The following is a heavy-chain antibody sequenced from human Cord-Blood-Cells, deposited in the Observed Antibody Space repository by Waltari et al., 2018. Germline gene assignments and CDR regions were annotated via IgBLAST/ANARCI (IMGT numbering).Heavy chain of an antibody. Sequence: QVQLQQWGAGLLKPSETLSLTCAVYGGSFSGYYWRWIRQPPGKGLEWIGEINHSGSTNYNPSLKSRVTISVDTSKNQFSLKLSSVTAADTAVYYCARGYCSSTSCYNFDYWGQGTLVTVSS. CDR2: INHSGST. D-gene: IGHD2-2*02. CDR1: GGSFSGYY. CDR3: ARGYCSSTSCYNFDY. V-gene: IGHV4-34*01. J-gene: IGHJ4*02.